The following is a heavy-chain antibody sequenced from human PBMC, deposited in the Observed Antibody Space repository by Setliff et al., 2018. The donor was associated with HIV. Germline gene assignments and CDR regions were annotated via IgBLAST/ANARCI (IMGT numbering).Heavy chain of an antibody. V-gene: IGHV4-59*12. D-gene: IGHD3-22*01. CDR3: AREDSSYHYFDY. CDR1: GGSISSYY. Sequence: PSETLSLTCTVSGGSISSYYWSWIRQPPGKGLEWIGYIYYSGSTNYNPSLKSRITISVDTSKNQFSLKLSSVTAADTAVYWCAREDSSYHYFDYWGQGTLVTVSS. CDR2: IYYSGST. J-gene: IGHJ4*02.